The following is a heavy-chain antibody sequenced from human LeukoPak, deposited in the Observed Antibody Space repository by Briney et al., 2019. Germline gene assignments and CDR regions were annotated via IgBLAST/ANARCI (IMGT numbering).Heavy chain of an antibody. Sequence: SVKVSCKASGGTFSNNGISWVRQSPGQRFEWMGVIVPAFGTTNYAQKFQGRVTITADASASTVYMELSSLRSEDTAVYYCALLYYDSSGYAYEDYWGQGTLVTVSS. CDR3: ALLYYDSSGYAYEDY. CDR2: IVPAFGTT. J-gene: IGHJ4*02. D-gene: IGHD3-22*01. V-gene: IGHV1-69*13. CDR1: GGTFSNNG.